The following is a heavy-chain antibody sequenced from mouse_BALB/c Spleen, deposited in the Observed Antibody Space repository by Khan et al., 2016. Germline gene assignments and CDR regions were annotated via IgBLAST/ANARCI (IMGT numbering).Heavy chain of an antibody. V-gene: IGHV9-2-1*01. Sequence: QIQLVQSGPELKKPGETVKISCKASGYTFTDYSMHWVKQAPGKGLKWMGWINTETGEPTYADDFKGRFAFSLETSASTAYLQINNLNNEDTATYFCASPPYYAMDYWGQGTSVTVSS. CDR1: GYTFTDYS. J-gene: IGHJ4*01. CDR2: INTETGEP. CDR3: ASPPYYAMDY.